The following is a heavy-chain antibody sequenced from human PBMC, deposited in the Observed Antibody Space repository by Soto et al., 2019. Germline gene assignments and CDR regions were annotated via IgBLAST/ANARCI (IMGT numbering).Heavy chain of an antibody. Sequence: SQTLSLTCAISGDSVSSNSAAWNWIRQSPSKGFELLGRTFYRSKWYNDYAVSVKSRITINPDTSKYQFSLHLNSVTPEDTALYYCTRGRDCSGGSCYYAFDIWGQGTMVTVSS. D-gene: IGHD2-15*01. V-gene: IGHV6-1*01. CDR3: TRGRDCSGGSCYYAFDI. CDR1: GDSVSSNSAA. CDR2: TFYRSKWYN. J-gene: IGHJ3*02.